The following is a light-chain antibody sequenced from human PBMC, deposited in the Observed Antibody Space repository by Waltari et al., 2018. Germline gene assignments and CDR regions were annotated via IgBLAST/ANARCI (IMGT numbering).Light chain of an antibody. J-gene: IGKJ2*01. V-gene: IGKV2-30*01. CDR1: QGLVYSAGCTF. CDR3: MQGTHWPPYT. Sequence: DVVMTQSPLSLPVTLGQPASISCRSSQGLVYSAGCTFMTWFQQRAGPSPRRLIQTVSNRDAGVPDRFSGSGSGTDFKLKISRVEAEDVGVYFCMQGTHWPPYTFGQGTKLEIK. CDR2: TVS.